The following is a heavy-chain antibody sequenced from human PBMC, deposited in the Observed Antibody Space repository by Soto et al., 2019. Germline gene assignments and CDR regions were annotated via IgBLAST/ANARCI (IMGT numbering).Heavy chain of an antibody. J-gene: IGHJ4*02. V-gene: IGHV3-7*03. CDR2: IKQDGSEK. D-gene: IGHD1-26*01. Sequence: EVQLVESGGGLVQPGGCLRLSCAASGFTFSSYWMSWVRQAPGKGLEWVANIKQDGSEKYYVDSVKGRFTISRDNAKNSLYLQMNSLRAEDTAVYYCARDVQWELLELLDYWGQRTLVTVSS. CDR1: GFTFSSYW. CDR3: ARDVQWELLELLDY.